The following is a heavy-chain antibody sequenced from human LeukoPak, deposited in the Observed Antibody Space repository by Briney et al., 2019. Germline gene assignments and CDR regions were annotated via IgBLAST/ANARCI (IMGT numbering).Heavy chain of an antibody. V-gene: IGHV3-30*09. CDR3: ARSYIVVVVAAPAGY. CDR1: GFTFSSYA. J-gene: IGHJ4*02. CDR2: ISYDGSNK. D-gene: IGHD2-15*01. Sequence: GRSLRLSCAASGFTFSSYAMHWVRQAPGKGLEWVAVISYDGSNKYYADSVKGRFAISRDNSKNTLYLQMNSLRAEDTAVYYCARSYIVVVVAAPAGYWGQGTLVTVSS.